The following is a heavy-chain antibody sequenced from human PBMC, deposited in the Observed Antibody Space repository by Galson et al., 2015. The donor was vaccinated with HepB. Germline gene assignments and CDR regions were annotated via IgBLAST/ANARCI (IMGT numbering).Heavy chain of an antibody. J-gene: IGHJ4*02. Sequence: SVKVSCKASGGTFSSYAISWVRQAPGQGLEWMGGIIPIFGTANYAQKFQGRVTITADKSTSTAYMELSSLRSEDTAVYYCAREVGELLGGDYFDYWGQGTLVTVSS. CDR2: IIPIFGTA. CDR3: AREVGELLGGDYFDY. V-gene: IGHV1-69*06. CDR1: GGTFSSYA. D-gene: IGHD1-26*01.